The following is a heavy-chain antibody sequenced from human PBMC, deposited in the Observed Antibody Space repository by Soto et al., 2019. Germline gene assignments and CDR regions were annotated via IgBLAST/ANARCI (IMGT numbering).Heavy chain of an antibody. CDR2: IIPIFGTA. Sequence: GASVKVSCKASGGTFSSYAISWVRQAPGQGPEWMGGIIPIFGTANYAQKFQGRVTITADKSTSTAYMELSSLRSEDTAVYYCARNYRIYYYYYGMDVWGQGTTVT. J-gene: IGHJ6*02. V-gene: IGHV1-69*06. D-gene: IGHD4-4*01. CDR1: GGTFSSYA. CDR3: ARNYRIYYYYYGMDV.